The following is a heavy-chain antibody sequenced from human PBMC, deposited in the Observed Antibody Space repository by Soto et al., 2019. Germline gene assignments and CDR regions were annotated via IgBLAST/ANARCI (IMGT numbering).Heavy chain of an antibody. CDR3: ARGLRKGGGSEGFDY. V-gene: IGHV1-2*02. J-gene: IGHJ4*02. CDR1: GDTFTANY. D-gene: IGHD1-26*01. Sequence: SVKVSCKASGDTFTANYIHWVRQAPGRGVEMVGWINPKSSGTNYPQKFQGRVTMTRDTSLSTVYMTLTRLTSDDMAVYYCARGLRKGGGSEGFDYWGQGTLVTVSS. CDR2: INPKSSGT.